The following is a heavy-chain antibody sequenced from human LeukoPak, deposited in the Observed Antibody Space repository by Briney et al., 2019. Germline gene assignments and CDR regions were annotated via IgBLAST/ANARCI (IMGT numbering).Heavy chain of an antibody. V-gene: IGHV1-2*02. CDR2: INPNSGGT. J-gene: IGHJ3*02. D-gene: IGHD4-23*01. CDR3: ARDYGGNAVNAFDI. Sequence: ASVKVSCKASGYTFTGYYMHWVRQAPGQGHEWMGWINPNSGGTNYAQKFQGRVTMTRDTSISTAYMELSRLRSDDTAVYYCARDYGGNAVNAFDIWGQGTMVTVSS. CDR1: GYTFTGYY.